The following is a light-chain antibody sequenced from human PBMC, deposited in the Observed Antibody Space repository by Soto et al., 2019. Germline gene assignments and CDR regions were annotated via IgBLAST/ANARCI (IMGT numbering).Light chain of an antibody. CDR1: QSVSSSY. Sequence: IVLTQSPGTLSLSPGERAPLSCRASQSVSSSYLAWYQQKPGQAPRLLIYDASSRATGIPDRFSGGGSGTDFTLTISRLEPEDFAVYYCQQFSSYPLTFGGGTKVDIK. V-gene: IGKV3-20*01. J-gene: IGKJ4*01. CDR2: DAS. CDR3: QQFSSYPLT.